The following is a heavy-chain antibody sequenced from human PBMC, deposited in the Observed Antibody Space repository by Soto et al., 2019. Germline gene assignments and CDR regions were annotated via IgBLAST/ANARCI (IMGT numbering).Heavy chain of an antibody. Sequence: EVQLLESGGGLVQPGGSLRLSCEASGFTFSSYAMSWVRQAPGQGLGWVSGISGSGGSTNYADSVKGRFTISRENSKNTRYLQMKCLRVEDTAVYYCARDEGQWLGSGEFASWGQGTLVTVSS. J-gene: IGHJ5*01. CDR3: ARDEGQWLGSGEFAS. CDR2: ISGSGGST. CDR1: GFTFSSYA. D-gene: IGHD6-19*01. V-gene: IGHV3-23*01.